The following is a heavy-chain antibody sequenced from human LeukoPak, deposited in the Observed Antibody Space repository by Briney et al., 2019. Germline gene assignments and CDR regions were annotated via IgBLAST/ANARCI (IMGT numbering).Heavy chain of an antibody. CDR1: GFTFSSHW. CDR2: INTDGSST. J-gene: IGHJ4*02. Sequence: GGSLRLSCAASGFTFSSHWMHWVRQAPGKGLVWVSRINTDGSSTSYADSVKGRFNISRDNAKNTLYLQMNSQRAEDMAVYYCARVGSYKFDYWGQGTLVTVSS. V-gene: IGHV3-74*01. D-gene: IGHD5-24*01. CDR3: ARVGSYKFDY.